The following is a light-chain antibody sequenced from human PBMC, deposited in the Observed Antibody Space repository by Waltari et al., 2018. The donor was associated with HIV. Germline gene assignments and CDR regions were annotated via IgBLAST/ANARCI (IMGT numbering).Light chain of an antibody. Sequence: QSVLTQPPSVSGAPGQRVTISCTGADSNLGAGYDVHWYQQVSGKAPTLLVYGNNKRSSWVPERCSGSKSGTSASLAITGLRPEDESDYYCQSYDSILSLWVFGGGTKLTVL. CDR2: GNN. J-gene: IGLJ3*02. CDR3: QSYDSILSLWV. V-gene: IGLV1-40*01. CDR1: DSNLGAGYD.